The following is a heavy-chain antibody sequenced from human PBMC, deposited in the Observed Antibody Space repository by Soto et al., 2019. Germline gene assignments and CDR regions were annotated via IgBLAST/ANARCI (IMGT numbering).Heavy chain of an antibody. V-gene: IGHV4-31*03. CDR2: IYFSGTT. CDR1: GGSISSGDYY. J-gene: IGHJ5*02. D-gene: IGHD3-22*01. CDR3: ARRDRSGFSYGLDT. Sequence: QVQLQESGPGLVKPSQTLSLTCTVSGGSISSGDYYWSWIRQHPGKGLEWIGTIYFSGTTYYNPSLKSRVPITVDTSKSQFSLKLSSVTAADTAVYYCARRDRSGFSYGLDTWGQGTLVTVSS.